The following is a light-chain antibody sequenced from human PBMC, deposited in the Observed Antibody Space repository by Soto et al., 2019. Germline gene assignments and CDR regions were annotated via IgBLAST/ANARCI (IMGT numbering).Light chain of an antibody. V-gene: IGKV3-20*01. CDR3: HQYGSSPRT. CDR2: GAS. Sequence: SPATLSLSPWVRATLSCWASQTVSSFYLAWYQQKPGQAPRLLIYGASSRATGIPDRFSGRGSGTDFTLTISRLEPEDFAVYYCHQYGSSPRTVGQGSKVDIK. J-gene: IGKJ1*01. CDR1: QTVSSFY.